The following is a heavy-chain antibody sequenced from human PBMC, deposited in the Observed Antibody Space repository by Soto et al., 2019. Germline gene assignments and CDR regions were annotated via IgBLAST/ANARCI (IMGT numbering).Heavy chain of an antibody. D-gene: IGHD6-19*01. CDR2: ITPVLGIA. J-gene: IGHJ6*02. CDR3: ARCGSVAGDTNIKRYDSGMDV. CDR1: CRTFSSYS. V-gene: IGHV1-69*02. Sequence: QVQLVQSGAEVKKPGSSVKVSCEASCRTFSSYSIIWVRQAPGQGLEWMGRITPVLGIANYAQKFQGRVTITADKTTSTDSMDLSSLTFEGTTVYYWARCGSVAGDTNIKRYDSGMDVWGQGTTVTVSS.